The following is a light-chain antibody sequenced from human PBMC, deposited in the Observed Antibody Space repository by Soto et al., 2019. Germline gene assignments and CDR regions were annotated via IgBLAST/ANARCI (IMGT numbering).Light chain of an antibody. CDR1: QSISRY. Sequence: IVLTQSPGTLSLSPGERTTLSCRASQSISRYLAWYQQKPGQGPRLLIYGASSRATGTPDRFSGSGSGTEFTLTISSLQSEDSAVYFCQQYNNWPRTFGQGTKVDIK. CDR2: GAS. CDR3: QQYNNWPRT. V-gene: IGKV3D-15*01. J-gene: IGKJ1*01.